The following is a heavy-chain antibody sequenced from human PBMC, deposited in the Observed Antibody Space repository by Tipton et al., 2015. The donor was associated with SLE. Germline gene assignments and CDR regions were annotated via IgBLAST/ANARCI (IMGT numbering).Heavy chain of an antibody. J-gene: IGHJ3*02. Sequence: TLSLTCAVSGGSITTNGYYWTWIRQHPGKGLEWIGYIYHIGTTYYNPSLKSRVTISVDTSKNQFSLTLRSVTAADTAVYYCARSVLIVYDAFDIWGQGTKVSVSS. V-gene: IGHV4-31*11. CDR1: GGSITTNGYY. D-gene: IGHD2/OR15-2a*01. CDR2: IYHIGTT. CDR3: ARSVLIVYDAFDI.